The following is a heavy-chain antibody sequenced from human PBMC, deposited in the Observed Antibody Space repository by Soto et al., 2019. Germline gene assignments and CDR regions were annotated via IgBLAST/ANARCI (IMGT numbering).Heavy chain of an antibody. J-gene: IGHJ4*02. D-gene: IGHD3-9*01. V-gene: IGHV5-51*01. CDR3: ARQWDYNVLTGYSYCFDY. Sequence: GESLKISCKTSGYGFTSYWIGWVRQMPGKGLEWVGIIYPGDSDARYSPSFKGQVTMSVDRSSKTAYLQWNSLKASDTAMYYCARQWDYNVLTGYSYCFDYWGQGTRVTVSS. CDR1: GYGFTSYW. CDR2: IYPGDSDA.